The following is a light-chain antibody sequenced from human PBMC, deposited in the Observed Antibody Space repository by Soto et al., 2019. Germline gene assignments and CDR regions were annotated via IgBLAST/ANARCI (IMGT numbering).Light chain of an antibody. J-gene: IGKJ1*01. CDR2: KAS. Sequence: DXQLXQAPSFLSASAGDRVTITCRASQSISNYLAWYQQKPGKAPKLLIYKASSLESGVPSRFSGSGSATEFTLSISSLQPDEFATYYCQQYSGYSRTFGQGTKVDI. V-gene: IGKV1-5*03. CDR1: QSISNY. CDR3: QQYSGYSRT.